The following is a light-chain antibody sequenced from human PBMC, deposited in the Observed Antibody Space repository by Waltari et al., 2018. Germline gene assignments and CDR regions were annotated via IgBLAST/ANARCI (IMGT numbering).Light chain of an antibody. J-gene: IGKJ2*01. V-gene: IGKV4-1*01. Sequence: DIVMTQYTDSLAVSLGERATIHCKYSQTVLYSSNNKNFLAWYQQKAGQPPKLLINWASTREFGVPDRFSGSGSGTDFTLTISSLQAEDVAVYYCQQYYRTPPTFGQGTKLEIK. CDR1: QTVLYSSNNKNF. CDR3: QQYYRTPPT. CDR2: WAS.